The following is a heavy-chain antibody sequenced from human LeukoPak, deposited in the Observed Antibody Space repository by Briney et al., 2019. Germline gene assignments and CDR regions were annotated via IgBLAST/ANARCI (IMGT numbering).Heavy chain of an antibody. CDR2: INTNTGNP. CDR1: GYTFTSYA. CDR3: ARGTAGAYPLFLEWLPFYYYYYGMDV. V-gene: IGHV7-4-1*02. Sequence: ASVKVSCKASGYTFTSYAMNWVRQAPGQGLEWMGWINTNTGNPTYAQGFTGRFVFSLDTSVSTAYLQISSLKAEDTAVYYCARGTAGAYPLFLEWLPFYYYYYGMDVWGQGTTVTVSS. J-gene: IGHJ6*02. D-gene: IGHD3-3*01.